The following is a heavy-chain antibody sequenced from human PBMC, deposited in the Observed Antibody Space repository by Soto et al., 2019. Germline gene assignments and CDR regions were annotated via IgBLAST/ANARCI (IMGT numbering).Heavy chain of an antibody. CDR3: ARTTNTGTDY. D-gene: IGHD1-1*01. CDR2: IDWDGEK. V-gene: IGHV2-70*04. CDR1: GFSLTSNEMR. J-gene: IGHJ4*02. Sequence: SGPTLVNPTQTLTLTCTFSGFSLTSNEMRVTWIRQPPGKALEWLARIDWDGEKFYSSSLRTRLTISKDSSKNQVALTMTNMDPVDTATYYCARTTNTGTDYWGQGTLVTVSS.